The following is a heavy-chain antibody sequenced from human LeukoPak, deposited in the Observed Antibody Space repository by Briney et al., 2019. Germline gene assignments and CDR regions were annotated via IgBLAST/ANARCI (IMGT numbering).Heavy chain of an antibody. CDR2: IFYSGNT. Sequence: PSETLSLTCTVSGGSIRSSGHNWDWIRQPPGKGLEYIGSIFYSGNTYYNPSLKSRVTLSVDTSKNQFSLKLHSVTAADTAVYYCARRPKQPGFWSGYVDYWGQGTLVTVSS. J-gene: IGHJ4*02. CDR1: GGSIRSSGHN. D-gene: IGHD3-3*01. CDR3: ARRPKQPGFWSGYVDY. V-gene: IGHV4-39*01.